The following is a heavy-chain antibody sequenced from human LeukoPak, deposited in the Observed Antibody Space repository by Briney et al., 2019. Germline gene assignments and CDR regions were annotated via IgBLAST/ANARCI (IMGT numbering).Heavy chain of an antibody. D-gene: IGHD3-22*01. V-gene: IGHV4-39*07. CDR1: GGSISSSTYY. Sequence: SETLSLTCTVSGGSISSSTYYWGWIRQPPGKGLEWIGTIYYSGSTYYNPSLKSRVTISVDTSKNQFSLKLSSVTAADTAVYYCARETYNYDSIGYPLFDYWGQGTLVTVSS. J-gene: IGHJ4*02. CDR2: IYYSGST. CDR3: ARETYNYDSIGYPLFDY.